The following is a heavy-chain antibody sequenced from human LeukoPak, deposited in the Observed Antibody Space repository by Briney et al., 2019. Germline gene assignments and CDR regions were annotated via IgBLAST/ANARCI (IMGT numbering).Heavy chain of an antibody. V-gene: IGHV3-30*02. Sequence: GGSLRLSCAASGFTFSSYGMHWVRQAPGKGLEWVAFIRSDGSNKYYADSVKGRFTISRDNAQNSLYLQMNSLRAEDTAVYYCARGTGRNPYYYYYYMDVWGKGTTVTVSS. J-gene: IGHJ6*03. CDR3: ARGTGRNPYYYYYYMDV. D-gene: IGHD1-14*01. CDR1: GFTFSSYG. CDR2: IRSDGSNK.